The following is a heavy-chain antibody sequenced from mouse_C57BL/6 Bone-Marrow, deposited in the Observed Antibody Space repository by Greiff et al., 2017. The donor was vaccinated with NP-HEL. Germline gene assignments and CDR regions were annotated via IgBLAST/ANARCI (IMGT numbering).Heavy chain of an antibody. J-gene: IGHJ4*01. CDR2: ISNLAYSI. CDR3: ARHSYDYDGYAMDY. D-gene: IGHD2-4*01. Sequence: EVMLVESGGGLVQPGGSLKLSCAASGFTFSDYGMAWVRRAPRKGPEWVAFISNLAYSIYYADTVTGRFTISRENAKNTLYLEMSSLRSEDTAMYYCARHSYDYDGYAMDYWGQGTSVTVSS. CDR1: GFTFSDYG. V-gene: IGHV5-15*01.